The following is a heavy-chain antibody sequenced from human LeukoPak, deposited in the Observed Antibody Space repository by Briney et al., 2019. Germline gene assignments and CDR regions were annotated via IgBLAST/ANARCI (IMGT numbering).Heavy chain of an antibody. D-gene: IGHD3-9*01. Sequence: SVKVSCKASGGTFSTFFVSWVRQAPGQGLEWMGGVIPIYDAPNYARKFQGRVTMTTDESTNTAYMELNSLTSEDTAVYYCARGADYYQYYFDYWGQGTLVTVSS. V-gene: IGHV1-69*05. J-gene: IGHJ4*02. CDR3: ARGADYYQYYFDY. CDR2: VIPIYDAP. CDR1: GGTFSTFF.